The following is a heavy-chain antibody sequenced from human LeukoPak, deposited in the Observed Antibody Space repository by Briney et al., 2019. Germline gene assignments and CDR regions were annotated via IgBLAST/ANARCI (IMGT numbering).Heavy chain of an antibody. CDR2: INWNGGST. Sequence: GGSLRLSCAASGFTFDDYGMSWVRQAPGKGLEWVSGINWNGGSTGYADSVKGRFTISRDNAKNSLYLQMKSLRAEDTALYYCARDGAYGDYDTIDYWGQGTLVTVSS. V-gene: IGHV3-20*04. CDR3: ARDGAYGDYDTIDY. J-gene: IGHJ4*02. CDR1: GFTFDDYG. D-gene: IGHD4-17*01.